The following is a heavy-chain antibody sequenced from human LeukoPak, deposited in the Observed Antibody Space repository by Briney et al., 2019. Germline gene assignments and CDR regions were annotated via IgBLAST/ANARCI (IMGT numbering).Heavy chain of an antibody. D-gene: IGHD1-1*01. CDR2: IYSGGST. CDR1: GFTVSTNY. V-gene: IGHV3-53*01. CDR3: ARFGWNEKGFDY. J-gene: IGHJ4*02. Sequence: GGSLRLSCAASGFTVSTNYMSWVRQAPGKGLEWVSVIYSGGSTYYADSVKGRFTISRDNSKNTLYLQMNSLRAEDTAVYYCARFGWNEKGFDYWGQGTRVTVSS.